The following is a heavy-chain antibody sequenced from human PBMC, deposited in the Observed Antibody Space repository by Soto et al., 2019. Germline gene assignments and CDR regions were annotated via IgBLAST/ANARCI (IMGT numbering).Heavy chain of an antibody. CDR2: IIPILGVA. J-gene: IGHJ4*02. V-gene: IGHV1-69*08. CDR1: GGTFSSYT. D-gene: IGHD3-22*01. Sequence: QVQLVQSGAEVKKPGSSVKVSCKASGGTFSSYTISWVRQAPGQGLEWMGRIIPILGVANYAQKFQGRVTITADKSTTTAYLDLSSLRSEDTARYYSARELEHNDTSGYYRPLDHWGQGTQGTVSS. CDR3: ARELEHNDTSGYYRPLDH.